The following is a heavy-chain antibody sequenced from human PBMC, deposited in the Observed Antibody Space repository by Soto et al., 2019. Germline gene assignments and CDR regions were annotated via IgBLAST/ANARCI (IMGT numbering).Heavy chain of an antibody. CDR1: GYTFTSYG. CDR3: ATPYGGFDY. D-gene: IGHD4-17*01. Sequence: GASVKVSCKASGYTFTSYGISWVRQAPGQGLEWMGIIFPADSDTRYIPSFQGQVTISVDKSISTAYLQWSSLKASDTAMYYCATPYGGFDYWGQGTLVTVSS. J-gene: IGHJ4*02. V-gene: IGHV5-51*03. CDR2: IFPADSDT.